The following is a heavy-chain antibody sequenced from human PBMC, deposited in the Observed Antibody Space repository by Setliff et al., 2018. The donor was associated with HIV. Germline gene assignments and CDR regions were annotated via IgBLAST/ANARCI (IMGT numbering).Heavy chain of an antibody. CDR3: AKAFGYCSGGSCPVLMDV. D-gene: IGHD2-15*01. Sequence: GGSLRLSCAASGFTFSGYGMYWVRQAPGKGLEWVAFIRYDGDTKYYADSVEGRFTISRDNSKNTLYLQMNSLRAKDAAVYYCAKAFGYCSGGSCPVLMDVWGKGTTVTVSS. CDR1: GFTFSGYG. CDR2: IRYDGDTK. V-gene: IGHV3-30*02. J-gene: IGHJ6*03.